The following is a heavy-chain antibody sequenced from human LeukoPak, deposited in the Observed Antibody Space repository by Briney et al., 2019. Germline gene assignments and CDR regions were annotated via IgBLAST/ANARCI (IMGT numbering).Heavy chain of an antibody. CDR3: VREKEGSSGGKTGMDV. CDR1: EFSVKYNY. J-gene: IGHJ6*02. D-gene: IGHD4-23*01. V-gene: IGHV3-53*01. CDR2: LYSAGST. Sequence: GGSLRLSCAASEFSVKYNYMTWVRQAPGKGLEWVSLLYSAGSTNYADSVKGRLTISRDNSKNTLYLQMNSLRAEDTAVYSCVREKEGSSGGKTGMDVWGQGTTVTVFS.